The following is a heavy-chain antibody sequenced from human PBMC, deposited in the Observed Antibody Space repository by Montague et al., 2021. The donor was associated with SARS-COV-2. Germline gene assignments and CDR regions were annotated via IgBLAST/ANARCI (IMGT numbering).Heavy chain of an antibody. CDR3: AREGAVAGIYYYYYYMDA. CDR1: GFTFSSYW. D-gene: IGHD6-19*01. V-gene: IGHV3-74*01. J-gene: IGHJ6*03. CDR2: INSDGSST. Sequence: SLRLSCAASGFTFSSYWMHWVRQAPGKGLVWVSRINSDGSSTSYADSVKGRFTISRDNAKNTLYLQMNSLRAEDTAVYYCAREGAVAGIYYYYYYMDAWGKGTTVTVSS.